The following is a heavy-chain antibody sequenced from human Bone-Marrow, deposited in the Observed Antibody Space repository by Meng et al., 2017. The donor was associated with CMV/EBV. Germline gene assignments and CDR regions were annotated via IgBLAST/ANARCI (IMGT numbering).Heavy chain of an antibody. CDR2: IYWNDDK. J-gene: IGHJ4*02. Sequence: QSTLKESGPTLANPTQTLTMTCTFSGFSLSTCGAGVGCIRQPPGKALEWLALIYWNDDKRCSPSLRSRLTITKDTSKNQVVLTMTNMDPVDTATYYCAHRGGEIYFDFWGQGTLVTVSS. CDR1: GFSLSTCGAG. CDR3: AHRGGEIYFDF. V-gene: IGHV2-5*01. D-gene: IGHD3-16*01.